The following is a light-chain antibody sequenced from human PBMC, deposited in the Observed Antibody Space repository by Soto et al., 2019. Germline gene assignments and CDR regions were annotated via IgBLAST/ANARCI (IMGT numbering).Light chain of an antibody. Sequence: EIVITQSPGTLSVSPVERATLFCRASQSVRSSLAWYQQKPGQAPRLFIYDASTRATGISARFSGSGSGTEFTLTISSLQSEDFAIYYCQHYNNWPPITFGQGTRLEIK. V-gene: IGKV3-15*01. CDR3: QHYNNWPPIT. J-gene: IGKJ5*01. CDR1: QSVRSS. CDR2: DAS.